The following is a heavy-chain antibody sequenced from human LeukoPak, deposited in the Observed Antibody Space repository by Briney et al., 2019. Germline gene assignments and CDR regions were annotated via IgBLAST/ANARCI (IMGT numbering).Heavy chain of an antibody. V-gene: IGHV4-34*01. CDR3: ARHFPEYYYDSRGAFDI. CDR2: INHSGST. Sequence: SETLSLTCAVYGGSFSGYYWSWIRQPPGKGLEWIGEINHSGSTNYNPSLKSRVTISVDTSKNQFSLKLSSVTAADTAVYYCARHFPEYYYDSRGAFDIWGQGTMVTVSS. J-gene: IGHJ3*02. D-gene: IGHD3-22*01. CDR1: GGSFSGYY.